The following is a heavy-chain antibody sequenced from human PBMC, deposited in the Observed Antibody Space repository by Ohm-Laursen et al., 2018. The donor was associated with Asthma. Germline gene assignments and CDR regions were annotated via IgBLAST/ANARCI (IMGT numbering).Heavy chain of an antibody. V-gene: IGHV3-30*03. CDR1: GFTFSSYG. D-gene: IGHD1-1*01. CDR2: ISYDGSNK. J-gene: IGHJ6*02. Sequence: SLRLSCTASGFTFSSYGMHWVRQAPGKGLEWVAVISYDGSNKYYADSVKGRFTISRDNSKNSLYLQMNSLRAQDTAVYYCAVRTTSAGFDVWGQGTTVTVSS. CDR3: AVRTTSAGFDV.